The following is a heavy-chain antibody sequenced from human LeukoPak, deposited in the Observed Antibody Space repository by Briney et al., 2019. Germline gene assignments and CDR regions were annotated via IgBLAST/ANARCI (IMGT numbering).Heavy chain of an antibody. CDR1: GGSISSSSYY. J-gene: IGHJ4*02. D-gene: IGHD3-22*01. Sequence: SETLSLTCTVSGGSISSSSYYWGWIRQPPGKGLEWIGSIYYSGSTYYNPSLKSRVTISVDTSKNQFSLKLSSVTAADTAVYYCARPSTEVVTYFDYWGQGTLVTVSS. CDR3: ARPSTEVVTYFDY. V-gene: IGHV4-39*01. CDR2: IYYSGST.